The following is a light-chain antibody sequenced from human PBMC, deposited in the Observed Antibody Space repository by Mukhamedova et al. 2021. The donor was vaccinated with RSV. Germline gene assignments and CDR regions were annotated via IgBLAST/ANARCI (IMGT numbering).Light chain of an antibody. J-gene: IGKJ3*01. CDR2: DAS. Sequence: QQKPGKAPNLLIYDASNLKAGVPSRFSGSGSGTYFTFSINSLQPEDFGTYYCQQYDNVPTFTFGPGTKVDIK. V-gene: IGKV1-33*01. CDR3: QQYDNVPTFT.